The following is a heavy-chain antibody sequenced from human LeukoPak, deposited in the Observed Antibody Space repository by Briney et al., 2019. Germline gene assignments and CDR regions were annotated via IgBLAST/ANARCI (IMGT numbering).Heavy chain of an antibody. D-gene: IGHD2-2*02. CDR1: GGTFSSYA. CDR3: ARDVFPGRVVPAAIVRLWFDP. Sequence: SVKVSCKASGGTFSSYAISWVRQAPGQGLEWMGGITPIFGTANYAQKFQGRVTITADESTSTAYMELSSLRSEDTAVYYCARDVFPGRVVPAAIVRLWFDPWGQGTLVTVSS. V-gene: IGHV1-69*13. CDR2: ITPIFGTA. J-gene: IGHJ5*02.